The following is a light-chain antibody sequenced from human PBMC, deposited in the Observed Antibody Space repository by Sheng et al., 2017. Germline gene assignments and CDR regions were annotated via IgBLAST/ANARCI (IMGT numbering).Light chain of an antibody. J-gene: IGKJ2*03. CDR2: GAS. Sequence: EIVMTQSPATLSVSPGERATLSCRASQSVSSNLAWYKQKRGQAPRLLIYGASTRATGIPARFSGSGSGTEFTLTISSLEFGDSAVYYCQQYNNWYSFGQGTKLEIK. V-gene: IGKV3-15*01. CDR3: QQYNNWYS. CDR1: QSVSSN.